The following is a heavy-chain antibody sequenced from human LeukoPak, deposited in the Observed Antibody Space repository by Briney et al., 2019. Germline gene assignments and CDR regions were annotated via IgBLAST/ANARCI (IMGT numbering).Heavy chain of an antibody. J-gene: IGHJ4*02. CDR1: GYTFTSYG. CDR2: ISAYNGNT. V-gene: IGHV1-18*01. Sequence: ASVKVSCKASGYTFTSYGISWVRQAPGHGLEWMGWISAYNGNTNYAQKLQGRVTMTTDTSTSTAYMELRSLRSDDTAVYYCARAATMITFGGVIVTPDYWGQGTLVTVSS. CDR3: ARAATMITFGGVIVTPDY. D-gene: IGHD3-16*02.